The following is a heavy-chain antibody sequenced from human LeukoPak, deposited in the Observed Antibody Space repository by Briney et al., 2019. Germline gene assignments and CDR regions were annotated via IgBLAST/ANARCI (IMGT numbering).Heavy chain of an antibody. CDR2: IYHSGST. Sequence: PSETLSLTCAVSGGSISSGGYSWSWIRQPPGKGLEWIGYIYHSGSTYYNPSLKSRVTISVDRSKNQFSLKLSSVTAADTAVYYCARDVRGYSYGIGYGMDVWGQGTTVTVSS. CDR3: ARDVRGYSYGIGYGMDV. D-gene: IGHD5-18*01. V-gene: IGHV4-30-2*01. CDR1: GGSISSGGYS. J-gene: IGHJ6*02.